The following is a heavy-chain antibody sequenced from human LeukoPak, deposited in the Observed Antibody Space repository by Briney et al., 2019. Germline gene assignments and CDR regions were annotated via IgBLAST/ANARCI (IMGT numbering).Heavy chain of an antibody. CDR1: GGSINGNNW. CDR2: IYHHGAT. Sequence: PSETLSLTCAVSGGSINGNNWWSWVRQPPGKGLEWIGEIYHHGATNYNPSLKSRVTLSVDKSKNQFSLELSSVTAADTAVYYCARGPSVAAHLDYWGQGTLVTVSS. CDR3: ARGPSVAAHLDY. D-gene: IGHD5-12*01. J-gene: IGHJ4*02. V-gene: IGHV4-4*02.